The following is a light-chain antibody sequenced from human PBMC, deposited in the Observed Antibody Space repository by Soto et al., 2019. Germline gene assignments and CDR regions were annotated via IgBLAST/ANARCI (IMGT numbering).Light chain of an antibody. CDR3: MQGTHWPPRT. J-gene: IGKJ1*01. CDR1: QSLVYSNGIAY. CDR2: KVS. V-gene: IGKV2-30*01. Sequence: DVVMTQSPLSLSVTLGQPASISCRSSQSLVYSNGIAYLNWFHQRPGQSPRRLIYKVSNRDSGVPDRFGGSGSGTDFTLTISRVEAEDVGVYYCMQGTHWPPRTFGQGTKVEIK.